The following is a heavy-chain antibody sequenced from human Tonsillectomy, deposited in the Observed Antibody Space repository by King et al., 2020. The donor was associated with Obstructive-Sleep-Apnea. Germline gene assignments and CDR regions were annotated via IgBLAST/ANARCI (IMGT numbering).Heavy chain of an antibody. Sequence: QLVQSGAEVKKPGESLRISCKGSGYSFTSYWISWVRQMPGKGLEWMGRIDPSDSYTNYSPSFQGHVTISADKSISTAYLQWSSLKASDTAMYYCAMVRGTYRSTSPGPYGRTDYWGQGTLVTVSS. D-gene: IGHD3-10*01. V-gene: IGHV5-10-1*03. CDR3: AMVRGTYRSTSPGPYGRTDY. CDR2: IDPSDSYT. J-gene: IGHJ4*02. CDR1: GYSFTSYW.